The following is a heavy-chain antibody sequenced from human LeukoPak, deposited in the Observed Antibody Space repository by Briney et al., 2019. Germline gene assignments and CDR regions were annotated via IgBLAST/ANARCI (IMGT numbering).Heavy chain of an antibody. CDR3: ARGGNGGSYWSFDV. CDR1: RDSLSSNSAT. V-gene: IGHV6-1*01. J-gene: IGHJ2*01. CDR2: TYYRSKWYN. D-gene: IGHD7-27*01. Sequence: SQTLSLTCAISRDSLSSNSATWNWVRQSPSRGLEWRGRTYYRSKWYNAYAVSVKSRIIINPDTSKNPFSLQLKSVTPEDTAVYLCARGGNGGSYWSFDVWGRGTLVTVSS.